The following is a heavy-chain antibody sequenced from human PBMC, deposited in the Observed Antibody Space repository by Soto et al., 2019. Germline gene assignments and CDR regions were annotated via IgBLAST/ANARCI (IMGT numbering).Heavy chain of an antibody. J-gene: IGHJ5*02. V-gene: IGHV4-31*03. CDR1: GYSITAGGYY. CDR3: ERMYSSGSGWFHT. Sequence: SETLSLTCFVSGYSITAGGYYWSWIRHHPGKGLEWIGSFYSSGSIIYNPSLRSRVSISGDTSSNQFSMSLTSVTAADTARYYCERMYSSGSGWFHTWGQGTLVTVSS. D-gene: IGHD6-19*01. CDR2: FYSSGSI.